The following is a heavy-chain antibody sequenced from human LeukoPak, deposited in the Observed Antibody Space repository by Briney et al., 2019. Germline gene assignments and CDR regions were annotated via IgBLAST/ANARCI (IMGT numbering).Heavy chain of an antibody. V-gene: IGHV7-4-1*02. CDR3: ARQGPGYCGSTRCYGVGH. CDR1: GYTFTSYA. Sequence: VASVKVSCKASGYTFTSYAMNWVRQAPGQGLEWTGWINTNTGNPTYAQGFTGRFVFSLDTSVSTAYLQISSLKVEDTAVYYCARQGPGYCGSTRCYGVGHWGQGTLVTVSS. J-gene: IGHJ4*02. D-gene: IGHD2-2*01. CDR2: INTNTGNP.